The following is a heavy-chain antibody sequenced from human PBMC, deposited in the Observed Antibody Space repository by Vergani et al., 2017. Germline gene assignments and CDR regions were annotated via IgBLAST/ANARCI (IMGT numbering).Heavy chain of an antibody. Sequence: EVQLVQAGAEVKKPGESLKISCKGSGYSFTSYWIGWVRQMPGKGLEWMGIIYPGDSDTRYSPSFQGQVTRSAANSISTAYLQWSSLKASDTAMYYCARSIVVVPAAMSFDPWGQGTLVTVSS. CDR1: GYSFTSYW. J-gene: IGHJ5*02. CDR2: IYPGDSDT. CDR3: ARSIVVVPAAMSFDP. D-gene: IGHD2-2*01. V-gene: IGHV5-51*03.